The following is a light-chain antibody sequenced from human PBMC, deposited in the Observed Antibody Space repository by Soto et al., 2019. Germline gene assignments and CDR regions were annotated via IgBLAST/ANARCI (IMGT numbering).Light chain of an antibody. J-gene: IGLJ1*01. Sequence: QSVLTQPPSASETPGQRVTISCSGRSSNIGINTVDWFQQLPGTAPKLLIYNNNQRPSGVPDRFSGSKSGTSASLAISGLQSEDESDYYCAAWDDSLNGYVFGTGTKVTVL. CDR1: SSNIGINT. V-gene: IGLV1-44*01. CDR3: AAWDDSLNGYV. CDR2: NNN.